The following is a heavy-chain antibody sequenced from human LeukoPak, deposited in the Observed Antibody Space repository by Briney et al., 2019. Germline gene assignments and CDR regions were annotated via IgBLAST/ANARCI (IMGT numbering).Heavy chain of an antibody. CDR1: GFTVSSNE. CDR3: VRDKGTSYLSSFDY. D-gene: IGHD6-6*01. J-gene: IGHJ4*02. V-gene: IGHV3-38-3*01. Sequence: GGSLRLSCAASGFTVSSNEMSWVRQAPGKGLEWVSSISGGSTYNAEFRKGRFTIARDNCKNNCKNTLHLQMNSLRAEDTAVYYCVRDKGTSYLSSFDYWGQGTLVTVSS. CDR2: ISGGST.